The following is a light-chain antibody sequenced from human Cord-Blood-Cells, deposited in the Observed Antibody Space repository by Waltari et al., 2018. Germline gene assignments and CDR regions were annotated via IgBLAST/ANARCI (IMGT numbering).Light chain of an antibody. CDR3: QQYNSYTWT. CDR2: DAS. CDR1: QSISSW. Sequence: PSTLSASVGDRVTITCRASQSISSWLAWYQQKPGKAPKLLIYDASSLGSGVPSRFSGSGSGTEFTLTISSLQPDDFATYYCQQYNSYTWTFGQGTKVEIK. V-gene: IGKV1-5*01. J-gene: IGKJ1*01.